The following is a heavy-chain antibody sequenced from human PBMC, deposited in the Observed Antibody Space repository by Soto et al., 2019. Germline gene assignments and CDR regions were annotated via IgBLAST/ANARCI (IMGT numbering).Heavy chain of an antibody. CDR2: IHYSGST. V-gene: IGHV4-59*08. D-gene: IGHD3-3*01. Sequence: QVQLQESGPGLVKPSETLSLTCTVSGGSISSYYWSWIRQPPGKGLEWIGYIHYSGSTKYNPSLKSRVTISADTSKNQFSLKLSSVTAADTAVYYCARGHYDFWSGYFATIDYWGQGTLVTVCS. J-gene: IGHJ4*02. CDR1: GGSISSYY. CDR3: ARGHYDFWSGYFATIDY.